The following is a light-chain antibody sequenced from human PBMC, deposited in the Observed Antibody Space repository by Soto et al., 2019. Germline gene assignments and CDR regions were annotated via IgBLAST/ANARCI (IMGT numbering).Light chain of an antibody. Sequence: EIVLTQSPATLSLSPGERATLSCRASQSVSNSLGWYQRKPGQAPRLLIYDASTRATGTPARFSGSGSGTDFILTISSLEPEDFAVYYCQQRYYWPLTFGGGTKVEIK. CDR2: DAS. CDR3: QQRYYWPLT. V-gene: IGKV3-11*01. J-gene: IGKJ4*01. CDR1: QSVSNS.